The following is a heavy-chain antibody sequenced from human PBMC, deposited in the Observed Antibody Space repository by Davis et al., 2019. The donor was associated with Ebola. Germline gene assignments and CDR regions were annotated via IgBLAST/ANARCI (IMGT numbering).Heavy chain of an antibody. D-gene: IGHD7-27*01. Sequence: GESLKISCAASGFTFSSYSMIWVRQAPGKGLEWVSAVSGSSRYIHYADSVKGRFSISRDNAKNSLYLQMNSLRAEDTAVYYCAREGCGDVIGDWGQGTLVTVSS. CDR3: AREGCGDVIGD. V-gene: IGHV3-21*06. J-gene: IGHJ4*02. CDR1: GFTFSSYS. CDR2: VSGSSRYI.